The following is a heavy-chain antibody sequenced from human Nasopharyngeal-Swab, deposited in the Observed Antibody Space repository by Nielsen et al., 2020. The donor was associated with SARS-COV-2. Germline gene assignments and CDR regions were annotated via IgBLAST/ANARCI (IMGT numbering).Heavy chain of an antibody. CDR2: IYSGGSST. V-gene: IGHV3-23*03. D-gene: IGHD3-22*01. J-gene: IGHJ4*02. CDR3: ALVFDYYDSSGYG. CDR1: GFTFSSYA. Sequence: GESLKISCAASGFTFSSYAMSWVRQAPGKGLEWVSVIYSGGSSTCYADSVKGRFTISRDNSKNTLYLQMNSLRAEDTAVYYCALVFDYYDSSGYGWGQGTLVTVSS.